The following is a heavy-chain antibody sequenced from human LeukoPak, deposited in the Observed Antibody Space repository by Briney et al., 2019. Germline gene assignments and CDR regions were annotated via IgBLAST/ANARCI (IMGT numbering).Heavy chain of an antibody. D-gene: IGHD1-26*01. CDR2: ISWYSGNI. CDR3: AKDAKRGSYFFGHFDY. J-gene: IGHJ4*02. V-gene: IGHV3-9*01. Sequence: PGSSLRLPCAASGFPYDDSAVHWAPEAPGKGLEWVSGISWYSGNIGYADSVKGRFTISRDNAKSSLYLQMNSLRAEDTALYYCAKDAKRGSYFFGHFDYWGQGTLVTVSS. CDR1: GFPYDDSA.